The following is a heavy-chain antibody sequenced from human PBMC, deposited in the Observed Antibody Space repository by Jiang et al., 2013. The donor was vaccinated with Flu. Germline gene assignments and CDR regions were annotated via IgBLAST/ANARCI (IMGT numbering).Heavy chain of an antibody. CDR2: ISAYNGNT. CDR1: GYTFTSYG. V-gene: IGHV1-18*01. J-gene: IGHJ3*02. Sequence: SGAEVKKPGASVKVSCKASGYTFTSYGISWVRQAPGQGLEWMGWISAYNGNTNYAQKLQGRVTMTTDTSTSTAYMELRSLRSDDTAVYYCARRGCSSLRLGCGAFDIWGQGTMVTVSS. CDR3: ARRGCSSLRLGCGAFDI. D-gene: IGHD3-16*01.